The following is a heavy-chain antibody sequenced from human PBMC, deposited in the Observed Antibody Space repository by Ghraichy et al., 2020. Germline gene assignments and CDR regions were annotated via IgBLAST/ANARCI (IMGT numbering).Heavy chain of an antibody. CDR1: GFTFSYYS. V-gene: IGHV3-48*02. Sequence: GESLNISCAASGFTFSYYSMHWVRQAPGKGPECVSYISSSSTTTYYADSVEGRFTISRDNAKSSLYLQMNSLRDEDTAFYYCARGSDFYDATPPGPDYWGQGTLVTVSP. CDR2: ISSSSTTT. D-gene: IGHD2-15*01. J-gene: IGHJ4*02. CDR3: ARGSDFYDATPPGPDY.